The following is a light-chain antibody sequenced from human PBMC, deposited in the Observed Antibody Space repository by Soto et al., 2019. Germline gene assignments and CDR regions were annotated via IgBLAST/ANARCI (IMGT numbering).Light chain of an antibody. CDR3: QQHGGSPPIT. V-gene: IGKV3-20*01. Sequence: EIVLTQSPGTLSVSPGERATLSCRASQSVSSNYLAWYQQKPGQAPRLLIFGASSRATGIPDRFSGSGSGTDFTLTISRGEPEDFAVYYWQQHGGSPPITFGQGTRLEIQ. CDR2: GAS. J-gene: IGKJ5*01. CDR1: QSVSSNY.